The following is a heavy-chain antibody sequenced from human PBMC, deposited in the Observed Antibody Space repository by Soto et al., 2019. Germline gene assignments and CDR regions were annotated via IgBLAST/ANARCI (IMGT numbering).Heavy chain of an antibody. CDR1: RYSFSGYY. CDR2: INSDLGGT. Sequence: QEQLEQSGAEVKKPGASVMVSCKASRYSFSGYYFHWVRQAPGQGPEWIGCINSDLGGTNYAKGCPGRATLTWDTSTKTVYMELISLRSADTAVYFCPRTPSVGGTTVMLGDAAFDLWGQVT. V-gene: IGHV1-2*02. D-gene: IGHD3-16*01. CDR3: PRTPSVGGTTVMLGDAAFDL. J-gene: IGHJ3*01.